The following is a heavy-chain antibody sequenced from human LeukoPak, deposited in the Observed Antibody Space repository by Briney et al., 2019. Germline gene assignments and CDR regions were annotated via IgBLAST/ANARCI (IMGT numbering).Heavy chain of an antibody. V-gene: IGHV4-59*01. CDR2: IYYSGSA. Sequence: SETLSLTCTVPGGSINSYYWTWIRQPPGKGLEWIGCIYYSGSANYNPSLKSRVTISVDTSKNQFSLELRSLTAADSAVYYCARDQQPDYWGQGTLVTVSS. D-gene: IGHD6-13*01. J-gene: IGHJ4*02. CDR1: GGSINSYY. CDR3: ARDQQPDY.